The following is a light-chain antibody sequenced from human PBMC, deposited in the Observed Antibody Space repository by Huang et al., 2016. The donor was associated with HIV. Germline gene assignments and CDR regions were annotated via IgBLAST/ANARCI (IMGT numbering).Light chain of an antibody. CDR1: QSIITY. CDR2: GAS. J-gene: IGKJ2*01. CDR3: QQSYTSPYT. V-gene: IGKV1-39*01. Sequence: DVQMTQSPSSLSASVGDRITITCRASQSIITYLNWYQQHPGKAPKLLIYGASSLLGGVPSRFSGSVSGTDFTLTISSLQPKDFATYYCQQSYTSPYTFGQGTKLEI.